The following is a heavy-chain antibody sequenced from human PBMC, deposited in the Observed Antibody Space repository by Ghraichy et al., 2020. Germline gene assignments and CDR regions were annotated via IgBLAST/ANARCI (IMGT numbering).Heavy chain of an antibody. CDR2: IYANGNS. D-gene: IGHD6-19*01. Sequence: LSLTCTVSGGSISSGDAYWSWLRRPAGKGLQWIGRIYANGNSDYNPSLENRVTISLDSSKNQFSLTVDAVTAADTAVYYCARDSSGWTAPLDYWGQGTLVTVSS. J-gene: IGHJ4*02. V-gene: IGHV4-61*02. CDR1: GGSISSGDAY. CDR3: ARDSSGWTAPLDY.